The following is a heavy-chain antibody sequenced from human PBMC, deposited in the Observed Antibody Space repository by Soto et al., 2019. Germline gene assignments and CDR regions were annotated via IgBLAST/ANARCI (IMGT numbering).Heavy chain of an antibody. CDR2: INPHNGAT. CDR1: GYTFTDYY. D-gene: IGHD2-21*01. V-gene: IGHV1-2*02. CDR3: TARHRAVLFGSDDHCPDD. Sequence: ASVKVSCKASGYTFTDYYIHWVRQAPGQGLEWMGWINPHNGATKYAQKFQGTVTMTSDTSIRTAYMELSRLTSDDTALYYCTARHRAVLFGSDDHCPDDWGQGTLVTLSS. J-gene: IGHJ4*01.